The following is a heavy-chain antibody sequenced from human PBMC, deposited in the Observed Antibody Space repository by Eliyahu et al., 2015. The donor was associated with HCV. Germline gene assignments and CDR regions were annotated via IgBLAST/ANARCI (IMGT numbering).Heavy chain of an antibody. V-gene: IGHV3-73*02. CDR2: IRSKANNYAT. CDR3: TSRRGGNYADY. D-gene: IGHD4-11*01. J-gene: IGHJ4*02. CDR1: GXXFXGSA. Sequence: EVQLVESGGGLVQPGGSLKLSCAASGXXFXGSAMHWVRQASGKGLEWVGRIRSKANNYATSYAASVKGRFTISRDDSKNTAYLQMNSLKTEDTAVYYXTSRRGGNYADYWGQGTLVTVSS.